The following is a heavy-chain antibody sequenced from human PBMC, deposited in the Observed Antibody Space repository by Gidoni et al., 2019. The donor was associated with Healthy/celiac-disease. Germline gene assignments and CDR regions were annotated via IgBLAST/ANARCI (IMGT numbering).Heavy chain of an antibody. V-gene: IGHV4-34*01. Sequence: QVQLQQWGAGLLKPSETLSLTCAVYGGSFSGYYWSWIRQPPGKGLEWIGEINHSGSTNYNPSLKSRVTISVDTSKNQFSLKLSSVTAADTAVYYCARGEDDFWSGYFPRLTTYYYYYMDVWGKGTTVTVSS. D-gene: IGHD3-3*01. J-gene: IGHJ6*03. CDR2: INHSGST. CDR3: ARGEDDFWSGYFPRLTTYYYYYMDV. CDR1: GGSFSGYY.